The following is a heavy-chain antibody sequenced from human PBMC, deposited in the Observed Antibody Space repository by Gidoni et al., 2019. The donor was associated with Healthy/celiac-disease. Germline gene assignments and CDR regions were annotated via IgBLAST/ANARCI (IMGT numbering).Heavy chain of an antibody. CDR2: IRSKAYGGKT. Sequence: EVQLVESGGGLVKPGRSLRLFCTASGFTFGEYAMSWFRQAPGKGLEWVGFIRSKAYGGKTEYAASVKGRFTISRDDSKSIAYLQMNSLKTEDTAVYYCTREASDIVATAFDYWGQGTLVTVSS. V-gene: IGHV3-49*05. J-gene: IGHJ4*02. D-gene: IGHD5-12*01. CDR1: GFTFGEYA. CDR3: TREASDIVATAFDY.